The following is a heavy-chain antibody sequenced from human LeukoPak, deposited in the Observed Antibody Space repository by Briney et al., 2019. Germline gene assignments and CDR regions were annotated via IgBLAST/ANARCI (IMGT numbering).Heavy chain of an antibody. CDR3: ARGPHIVVVAAINYFDY. CDR1: GFTFSSYN. J-gene: IGHJ4*02. CDR2: ISSSSSYI. V-gene: IGHV3-21*01. D-gene: IGHD2-21*02. Sequence: GGSLRLSCAASGFTFSSYNMNWVRQAPGKGLEWVSSISSSSSYIYYADSVKGRFTISRDNAKNSLYLQMNSLRAEDTAVYYCARGPHIVVVAAINYFDYWGQGTLVTVSS.